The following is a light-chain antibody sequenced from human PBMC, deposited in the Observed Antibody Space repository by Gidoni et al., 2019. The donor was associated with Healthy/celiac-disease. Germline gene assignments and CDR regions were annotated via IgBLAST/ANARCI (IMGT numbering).Light chain of an antibody. CDR2: GAS. CDR1: QSVSSSY. CDR3: QQYGSSYT. V-gene: IGKV3-20*01. Sequence: EIVLTKSPGTLSLSPGERATLSCRASQSVSSSYLAWYQQKPGQAPRLLIYGASSRATGIPDRFNGSGSGTDFTLTISRLEPEDFAVYYCQQYGSSYTFGQGTKLEIK. J-gene: IGKJ2*01.